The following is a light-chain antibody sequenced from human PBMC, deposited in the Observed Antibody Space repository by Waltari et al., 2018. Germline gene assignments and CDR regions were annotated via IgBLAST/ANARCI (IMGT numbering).Light chain of an antibody. J-gene: IGLJ3*02. CDR3: LSRDTTSTRV. CDR2: GQD. CDR1: SLRRYY. V-gene: IGLV3-19*01. Sequence: SSELTQDPAVSVALGQTVSITCQGDSLRRYYASWYQQRPGQAPILNHYGQDNRPSGIPDRFSGSTSGNTASLTITGAQAEDEADYYCLSRDTTSTRVFGGGTRLTV.